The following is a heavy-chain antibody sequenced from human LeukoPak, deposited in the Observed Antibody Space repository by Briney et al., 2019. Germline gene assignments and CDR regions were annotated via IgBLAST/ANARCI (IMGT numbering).Heavy chain of an antibody. CDR3: ARDYDSSGYYYPVYEY. CDR1: GFTFSDYY. V-gene: IGHV3-11*06. Sequence: GGSLRLSCAASGFTFSDYYMSRIRQAPGKGLEWVSSISTSSTYISYADSVKGRFTISRDNAKNSLYLQMNSLRAEDTAVYYCARDYDSSGYYYPVYEYWGQGTLVTVSS. J-gene: IGHJ4*02. CDR2: ISTSSTYI. D-gene: IGHD3-22*01.